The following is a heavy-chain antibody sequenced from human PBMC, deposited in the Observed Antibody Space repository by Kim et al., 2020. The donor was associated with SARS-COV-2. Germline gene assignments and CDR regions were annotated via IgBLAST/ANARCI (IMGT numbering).Heavy chain of an antibody. J-gene: IGHJ4*02. Sequence: YSPSFQGQVTISADKSISTAYLQWSSLKASDTAMYYCARLEEMATITLDYWGQGTLVTVSS. D-gene: IGHD5-12*01. CDR3: ARLEEMATITLDY. V-gene: IGHV5-51*01.